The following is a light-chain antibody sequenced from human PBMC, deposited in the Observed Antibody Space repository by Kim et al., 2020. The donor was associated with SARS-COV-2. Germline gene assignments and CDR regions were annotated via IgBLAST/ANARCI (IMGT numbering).Light chain of an antibody. Sequence: SVALGQTARITFGGNNIGSKNVHWYQQKPGQAPVLVIYRDSNRPSGIPERFSGSNSGNTATLTISRAQAGDEADYYCQVWDSSTGVFGGGTQLTVL. CDR2: RDS. CDR1: NIGSKN. J-gene: IGLJ2*01. CDR3: QVWDSSTGV. V-gene: IGLV3-9*01.